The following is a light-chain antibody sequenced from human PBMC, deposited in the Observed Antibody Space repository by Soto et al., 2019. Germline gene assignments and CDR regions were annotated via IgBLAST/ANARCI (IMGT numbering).Light chain of an antibody. V-gene: IGLV2-23*02. CDR2: EVS. Sequence: QSALTQPASVSGSPGQSITISCTGTSSDVGSHNRVSWYQQHTGQAPKLMIYEVSTRPLGVSARFSASKSGNTASLTISGLKSEDEADYYCCSYGGSRAVFGGGNQLTVL. CDR1: SSDVGSHNR. CDR3: CSYGGSRAV. J-gene: IGLJ7*01.